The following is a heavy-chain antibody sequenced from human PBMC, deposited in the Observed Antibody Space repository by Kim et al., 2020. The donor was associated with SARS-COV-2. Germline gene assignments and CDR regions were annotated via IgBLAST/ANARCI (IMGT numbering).Heavy chain of an antibody. CDR3: VQSSGDSYNLN. V-gene: IGHV3-74*01. D-gene: IGHD3-22*01. CDR1: GFTFSKYW. CDR2: INMNGGSS. Sequence: GGSLRLSCAASGFTFSKYWMHWVRQAPGKGLVWVSRINMNGGSSSYADSVKGRFTISRDNAKNTLYLQMNSLRAEDTAVYYCVQSSGDSYNLNWGQGTLV. J-gene: IGHJ4*02.